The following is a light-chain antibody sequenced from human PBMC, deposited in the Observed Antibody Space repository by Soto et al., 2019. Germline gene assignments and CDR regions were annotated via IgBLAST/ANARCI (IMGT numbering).Light chain of an antibody. J-gene: IGLJ1*01. V-gene: IGLV2-14*01. Sequence: QSVLTQPASVSGSPGQSITISCTGTSSDVGGYNYVSWYQQHPGKAPKLMIYEVSNRPSGVSNRFSGSKSGNTASLTISGLQAEDEADYYCQSYDRSLRTYVFGTATKVTVL. CDR2: EVS. CDR1: SSDVGGYNY. CDR3: QSYDRSLRTYV.